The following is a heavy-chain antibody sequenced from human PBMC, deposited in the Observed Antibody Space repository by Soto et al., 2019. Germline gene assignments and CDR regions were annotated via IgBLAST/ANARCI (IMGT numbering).Heavy chain of an antibody. V-gene: IGHV3-7*01. CDR2: IKQDGSEK. J-gene: IGHJ4*02. D-gene: IGHD3-3*01. CDR3: ARKGYYDFWSFDY. Sequence: GGSLRLSCAASGFTFSSYWMSWVRQAPGKGLEWVANIKQDGSEKYYVDSVKGRFTISRDNAKNSLYLQMNSLRAEDTAVYYCARKGYYDFWSFDYWGQGTLVTVSS. CDR1: GFTFSSYW.